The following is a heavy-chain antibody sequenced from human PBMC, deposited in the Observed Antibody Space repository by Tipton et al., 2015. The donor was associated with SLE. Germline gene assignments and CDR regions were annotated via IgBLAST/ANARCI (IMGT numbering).Heavy chain of an antibody. D-gene: IGHD4-11*01. CDR1: GGTFSNYG. V-gene: IGHV1-69*01. CDR3: ARGKTTDGMDV. J-gene: IGHJ6*02. CDR2: IIPIFGPA. Sequence: QLVQSGPEVKKPGSSVKVSCKASGGTFSNYGFNWVRQAPGQGLEWMGVIIPIFGPAKHAQRFQGRVTITADESTSTVYMELSSVRSDDTAVYYCARGKTTDGMDVWGQGTTVTVSS.